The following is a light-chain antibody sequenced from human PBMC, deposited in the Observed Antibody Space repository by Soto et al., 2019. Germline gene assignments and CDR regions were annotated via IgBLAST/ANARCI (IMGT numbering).Light chain of an antibody. CDR3: SSYTTSSTQV. CDR1: SSDVGAYNY. Sequence: QSALTQPASVSGSPGQSIAISCTGTSSDVGAYNYVSWYQQHPGKAPKLMIFDVSNRPSGVSNRFSGSTSGDTASLTISGLQAEDEADYYCSSYTTSSTQVFGGGTKLTVL. CDR2: DVS. J-gene: IGLJ2*01. V-gene: IGLV2-14*03.